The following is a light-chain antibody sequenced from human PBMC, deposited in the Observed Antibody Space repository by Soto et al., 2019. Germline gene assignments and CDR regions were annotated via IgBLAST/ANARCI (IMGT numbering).Light chain of an antibody. V-gene: IGLV2-14*03. CDR1: SSDVGGYNY. CDR2: DVS. Sequence: LTQPASVSGSPGQSITIPCTGTSSDVGGYNYVSWYQQHPGKAPKPIIYDVSNRPSGVSNRFSGSKSGNTASLTISGLQAEDEADYYCSSYTSRITYVFGTGTKVTV. CDR3: SSYTSRITYV. J-gene: IGLJ1*01.